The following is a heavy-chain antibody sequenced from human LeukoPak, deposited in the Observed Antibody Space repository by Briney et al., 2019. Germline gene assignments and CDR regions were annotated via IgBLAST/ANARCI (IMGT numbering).Heavy chain of an antibody. D-gene: IGHD5-12*01. CDR3: ARRLRDYYYYMDV. J-gene: IGHJ6*03. Sequence: GGSLRLSCAASGFTFDDYGMSWVRQAPGKGLEWVSGINWNGGSTGYADSVKGRFTISRDNAKNSLYLQMNSLRAEDTALYYCARRLRDYYYYMDVWGKGTTVSVSS. CDR2: INWNGGST. V-gene: IGHV3-20*04. CDR1: GFTFDDYG.